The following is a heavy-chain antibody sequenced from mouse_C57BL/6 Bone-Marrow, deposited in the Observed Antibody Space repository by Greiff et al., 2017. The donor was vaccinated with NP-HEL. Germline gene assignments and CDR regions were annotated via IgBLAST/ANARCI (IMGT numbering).Heavy chain of an antibody. V-gene: IGHV1-69*01. Sequence: QVQLKQPGAELVMPGASVKLSCKASGYTFTSYWMHWVKQRPGQGLEWIGEIDPSDSYPNYNQKFKGKSTLTVDKSSSTAYMQLSSLTSEDSAVYYCARSGILRRGFAYWGQGTLVTVSA. CDR1: GYTFTSYW. J-gene: IGHJ3*01. CDR2: IDPSDSYP. D-gene: IGHD2-12*01. CDR3: ARSGILRRGFAY.